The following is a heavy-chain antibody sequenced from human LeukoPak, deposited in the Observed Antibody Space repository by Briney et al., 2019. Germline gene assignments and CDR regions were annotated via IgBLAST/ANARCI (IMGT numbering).Heavy chain of an antibody. D-gene: IGHD2-2*01. CDR3: AARPRMPPRFDH. CDR1: GFPFTRYA. Sequence: GGSLSLSCAASGFPFTRYAMSWVRQAPGKGLEWVSAITGYGGDTYYAASVKGRFTVSRDNSKNTLYLQMNSLRAEDTAIYYCAARPRMPPRFDHWGQGTLVTVSS. J-gene: IGHJ4*02. CDR2: ITGYGGDT. V-gene: IGHV3-23*01.